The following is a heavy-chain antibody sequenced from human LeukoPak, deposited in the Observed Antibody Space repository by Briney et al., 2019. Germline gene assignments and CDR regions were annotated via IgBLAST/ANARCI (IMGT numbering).Heavy chain of an antibody. CDR3: AREDRYSSGWYYFDY. Sequence: GGSLRLSCAVSGFSFDDYAMHWVRQAPGKGLEWVSGISWNSGSIGYAESVKGRFTISRDNSKNTLYLQMNSLRAEDTAVYYCAREDRYSSGWYYFDYWGQGTLVTVSS. CDR2: ISWNSGSI. J-gene: IGHJ4*02. CDR1: GFSFDDYA. V-gene: IGHV3-9*01. D-gene: IGHD6-19*01.